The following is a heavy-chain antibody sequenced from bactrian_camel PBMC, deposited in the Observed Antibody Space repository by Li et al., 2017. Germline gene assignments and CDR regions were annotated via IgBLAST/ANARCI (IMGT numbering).Heavy chain of an antibody. Sequence: VQLVESGGGSVQAGGSLKLSCVASGYTFGSNPGNCGMAWYRQTPGQEREFVASIDSDGSIAYGDSVKGRFTISRDNADDTVYLQMSSLKPEDTAVYYCAANNPGLFGNWGQGTQVTVS. CDR1: GYTFGSNP. CDR2: IDSDGSI. CDR3: AANNPGLFGN. J-gene: IGHJ6*01. V-gene: IGHV3S53*01. D-gene: IGHD3*01.